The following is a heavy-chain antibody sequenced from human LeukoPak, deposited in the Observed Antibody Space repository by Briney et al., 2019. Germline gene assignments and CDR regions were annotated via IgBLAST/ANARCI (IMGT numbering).Heavy chain of an antibody. V-gene: IGHV3-66*04. CDR1: GFTVSTIY. J-gene: IGHJ6*02. D-gene: IGHD3-3*01. CDR3: ARHFGVISKGVYYYYYGLDV. CDR2: VYSGGST. Sequence: GGSLRLTCAASGFTVSTIYKSWVRQAPGKGLEWVSVVYSGGSTYYADSVKGRFTISRDNSKNALYLQMSSLRAEDTAVYYCARHFGVISKGVYYYYYGLDVWGQGTTVTVSS.